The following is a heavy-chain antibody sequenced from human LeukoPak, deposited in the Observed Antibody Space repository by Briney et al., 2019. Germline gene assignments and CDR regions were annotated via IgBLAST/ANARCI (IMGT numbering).Heavy chain of an antibody. J-gene: IGHJ5*02. D-gene: IGHD3-10*01. CDR1: GGSISSSSYY. CDR3: ARDLGPGWFGELMGNWFDP. V-gene: IGHV4-39*07. CDR2: IYYSGST. Sequence: SETLSLTCTVSGGSISSSSYYWGWIRQPPGKGLEWIGSIYYSGSTYYNPSLKSRVTISVDTSKNQFSLKLSSVTAADTAVYYCARDLGPGWFGELMGNWFDPWGQGTLVTVSS.